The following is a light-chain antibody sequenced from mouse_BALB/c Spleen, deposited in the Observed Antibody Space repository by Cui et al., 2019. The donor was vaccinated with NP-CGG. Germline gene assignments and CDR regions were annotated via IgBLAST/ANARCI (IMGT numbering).Light chain of an antibody. Sequence: GVVTHNSALITCPGETVTLTCRSSTGAVTTSNYANWVQEKPDHLFTGLIGGTNNRIPGVPARFSGSLIGDKAALTITGAQTEDEAIYFCALWYSNHWVFGGGTKLTVL. CDR1: TGAVTTSNY. J-gene: IGLJ1*01. CDR3: ALWYSNHWV. CDR2: GTN. V-gene: IGLV1*01.